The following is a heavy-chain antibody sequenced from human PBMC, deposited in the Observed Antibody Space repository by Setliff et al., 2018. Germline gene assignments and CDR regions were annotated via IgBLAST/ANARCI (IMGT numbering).Heavy chain of an antibody. V-gene: IGHV5-51*01. J-gene: IGHJ3*02. D-gene: IGHD1-26*01. Sequence: GESLKISCKGSGYTFTNYWIAWVRQMPGKGLEYMGIIYPADSDTTYSPSFQGQVTISADKSINTAYLQWSSLKASDTAIYYCARVGPLTDDAFDIWGHGTMVTVSS. CDR2: IYPADSDT. CDR3: ARVGPLTDDAFDI. CDR1: GYTFTNYW.